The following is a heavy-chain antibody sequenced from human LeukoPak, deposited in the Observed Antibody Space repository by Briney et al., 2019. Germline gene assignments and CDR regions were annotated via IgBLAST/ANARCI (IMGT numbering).Heavy chain of an antibody. CDR2: ISVYNGKT. Sequence: ASVKVSCKASGYTFTSYGINWVRQAPGQGLEWMGWISVYNGKTNYAQKLQGRVTMTTDTSTSTAYMELRSLRSDDTALYYCARGCTMYSNTPYFDYWGQGTLVTVSS. CDR3: ARGCTMYSNTPYFDY. CDR1: GYTFTSYG. V-gene: IGHV1-18*01. J-gene: IGHJ4*02. D-gene: IGHD4-11*01.